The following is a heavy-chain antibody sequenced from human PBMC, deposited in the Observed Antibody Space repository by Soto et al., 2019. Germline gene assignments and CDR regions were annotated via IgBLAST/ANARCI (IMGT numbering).Heavy chain of an antibody. CDR1: GFTFSSYA. D-gene: IGHD2-15*01. CDR3: AKDRGGVVVVPALS. V-gene: IGHV3-23*01. Sequence: GGSLRLSCAASGFTFSSYAMSWVRQAPGKGLEWVSDISGSGGSTYYADSVKGRFTISRDNSKNTMYLQMNSLRAEDTAVYYCAKDRGGVVVVPALSWGQGTLVTVSS. J-gene: IGHJ4*02. CDR2: ISGSGGST.